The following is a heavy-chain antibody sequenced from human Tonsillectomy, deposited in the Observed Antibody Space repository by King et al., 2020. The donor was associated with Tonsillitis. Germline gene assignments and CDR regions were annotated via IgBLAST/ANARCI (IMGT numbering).Heavy chain of an antibody. CDR2: TYQRSKWYN. V-gene: IGHV6-1*01. CDR3: ARGEYGGYDFDY. J-gene: IGHJ4*02. CDR1: GDSVSSNSAA. Sequence: VQLQQSGPGLVKPSQTLSLTCAISGDSVSSNSAAWNWIRQSPSRGLEWLGRTYQRSKWYNEYAMSVKSRITITQETSKNQFSLQLNSVTLDDTDRYYFARGEYGGYDFDYWGQGALVTVSS. D-gene: IGHD5-12*01.